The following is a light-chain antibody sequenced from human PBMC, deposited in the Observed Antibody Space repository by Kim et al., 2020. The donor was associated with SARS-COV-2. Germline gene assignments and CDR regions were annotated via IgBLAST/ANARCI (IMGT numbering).Light chain of an antibody. J-gene: IGLJ2*01. Sequence: LGQTVRITCQGDSRRGYYASWYQQKPGQAPVLVIYGKNNRPSGIPDRFSGSSSGNTASLTITGAQAEDEADYYCNSRDSSGNHPVVFGGGTQLTVL. V-gene: IGLV3-19*01. CDR1: SRRGYY. CDR3: NSRDSSGNHPVV. CDR2: GKN.